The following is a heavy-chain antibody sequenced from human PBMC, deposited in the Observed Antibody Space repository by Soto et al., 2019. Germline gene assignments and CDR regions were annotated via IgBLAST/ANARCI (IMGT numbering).Heavy chain of an antibody. CDR2: IIPILGIA. CDR1: GGTFSSYA. J-gene: IGHJ3*02. D-gene: IGHD2-21*02. CDR3: AREGIGPIVVVTAMGAFDI. V-gene: IGHV1-69*04. Sequence: KMAPASVKVSCKASGGTFSSYAISWVRQAPGQGLEWMGRIIPILGIANYAQKFQGRVTITADKSTSTAYMELSSLRSEDTAVYYCAREGIGPIVVVTAMGAFDIWGQGTMVTVSS.